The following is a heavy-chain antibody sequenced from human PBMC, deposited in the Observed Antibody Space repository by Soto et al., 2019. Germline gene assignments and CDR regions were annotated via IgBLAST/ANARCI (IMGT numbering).Heavy chain of an antibody. Sequence: SETLSLTCTVSGDSISSNNYYWGWIRQPPGKGLEWIGSMYHSGNTYHNPSLKSRVTISVDTSKNQLSLNLRSVTAADTAVYYCARHDHGSYTINGFDVWGRGTMVTVSS. CDR2: MYHSGNT. J-gene: IGHJ3*01. D-gene: IGHD1-1*01. CDR3: ARHDHGSYTINGFDV. CDR1: GDSISSNNYY. V-gene: IGHV4-39*01.